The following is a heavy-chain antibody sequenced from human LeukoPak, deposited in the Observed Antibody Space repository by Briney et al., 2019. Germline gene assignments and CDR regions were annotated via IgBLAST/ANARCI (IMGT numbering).Heavy chain of an antibody. CDR1: GYTFTNYG. D-gene: IGHD3-3*01. CDR2: ISAYNGNT. CDR3: TRTYYDFWSGYTDY. J-gene: IGHJ4*02. V-gene: IGHV1-18*01. Sequence: GASVKVSCKASGYTFTNYGISWVRRAPGQGLEWMGWISAYNGNTNYAQKLQGRVTMTTDTSTSTAYMELRSLRSDDTAVYYCTRTYYDFWSGYTDYWGQGTLVTVSS.